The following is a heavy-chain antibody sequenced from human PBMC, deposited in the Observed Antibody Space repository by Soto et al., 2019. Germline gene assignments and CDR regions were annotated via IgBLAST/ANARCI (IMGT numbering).Heavy chain of an antibody. D-gene: IGHD3-3*01. CDR1: GFTFSSYW. Sequence: AWSLRLSCAAAGFTFSSYWMSWVRHAPGKELEWVAVIWYDGSNKYYADSVKGRFTISRDNSKNTLYLQMNSLRAEDTAVYYCARDQEPRYYDFWSGYGPPTDVWGKGTTVTVSS. V-gene: IGHV3-33*08. CDR3: ARDQEPRYYDFWSGYGPPTDV. J-gene: IGHJ6*04. CDR2: IWYDGSNK.